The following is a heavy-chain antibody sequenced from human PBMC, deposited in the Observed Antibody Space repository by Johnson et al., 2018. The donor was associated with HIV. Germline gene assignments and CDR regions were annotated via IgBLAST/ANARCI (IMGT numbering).Heavy chain of an antibody. CDR2: ISSSGSTI. CDR3: ATGVVVTAMNDAFDI. D-gene: IGHD2-21*02. V-gene: IGHV3-11*04. CDR1: GFTFSSYY. J-gene: IGHJ3*02. Sequence: QVQLVESGGGVVQPGRSLRLSCAASGFTFSSYYMSWIRQAPGKGLEWVSYISSSGSTIYYAAPVKGRFTISRDNSKNTLYLKMNSLRAEDTAVYYCATGVVVTAMNDAFDIWGQGTMVTVSS.